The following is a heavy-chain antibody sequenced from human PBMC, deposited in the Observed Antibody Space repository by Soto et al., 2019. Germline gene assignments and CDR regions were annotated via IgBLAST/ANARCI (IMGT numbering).Heavy chain of an antibody. CDR2: INHSGST. Sequence: QVQLQQWGAGLLKPSETLSLTCAVYGGSFSGYYWSWIRQPPGKGLEWIGEINHSGSTNYNPSLKSRVTISVDTSKNQFSLKLSSVTAADTAVYYCARGLFTAVAGTRWFGPWGQGTLVTVSS. D-gene: IGHD6-19*01. J-gene: IGHJ5*02. V-gene: IGHV4-34*01. CDR3: ARGLFTAVAGTRWFGP. CDR1: GGSFSGYY.